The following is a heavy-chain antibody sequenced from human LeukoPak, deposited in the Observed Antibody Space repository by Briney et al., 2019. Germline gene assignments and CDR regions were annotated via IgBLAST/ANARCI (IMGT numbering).Heavy chain of an antibody. D-gene: IGHD2-21*02. CDR3: ARSSDLDY. Sequence: SETLSLTCAVYGGSFSGYYWSWIRQPPGKGLEWIGEINHSRSTNYNPSLKSRVTISVDTSKNQFSLKLSSVTAADTAVYYCARSSDLDYWGQGTLVTVSS. J-gene: IGHJ4*02. V-gene: IGHV4-34*01. CDR1: GGSFSGYY. CDR2: INHSRST.